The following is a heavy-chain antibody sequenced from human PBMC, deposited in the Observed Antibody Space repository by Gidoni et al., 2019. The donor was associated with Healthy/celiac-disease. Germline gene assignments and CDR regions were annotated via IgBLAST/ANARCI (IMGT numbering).Heavy chain of an antibody. J-gene: IGHJ5*02. D-gene: IGHD3-9*01. CDR3: ASGRYDILTGYYSVGWFDP. CDR2: ISSSSSTI. V-gene: IGHV3-48*02. CDR1: GFTFSRYR. Sequence: EVQLVESGGGLVQPGGSLRLSCAASGFTFSRYRMNWVRQAPGKGLEWVSYISSSSSTIYYADSVKGRFTISRDNAKNSLYLQMNSLRDEDTAVYYCASGRYDILTGYYSVGWFDPWGQGTLVTVSS.